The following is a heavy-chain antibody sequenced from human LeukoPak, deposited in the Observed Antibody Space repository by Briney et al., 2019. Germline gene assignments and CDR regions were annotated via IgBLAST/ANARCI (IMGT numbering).Heavy chain of an antibody. D-gene: IGHD2-15*01. J-gene: IGHJ4*02. CDR1: GYTFTSYY. CDR3: ARGHPGYCSGGSCYGFPYYFDY. CDR2: INPSGGST. Sequence: ASVKVSCKASGYTFTSYYMHWVRQAPGQGREWMGIINPSGGSTSYAQKFQGRVTMTRDTSTSTVYMELSSLRSEDTAVYYCARGHPGYCSGGSCYGFPYYFDYWGQGTLVTVSS. V-gene: IGHV1-46*01.